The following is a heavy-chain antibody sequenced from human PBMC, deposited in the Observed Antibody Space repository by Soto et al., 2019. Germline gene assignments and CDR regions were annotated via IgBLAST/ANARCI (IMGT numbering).Heavy chain of an antibody. D-gene: IGHD5-18*01. CDR3: AKDSGIQPQV. V-gene: IGHV3-23*01. CDR2: ISGSGGGT. J-gene: IGHJ4*02. CDR1: GFTFSIYS. Sequence: GGSLRLSCAASGFTFSIYSMSFVRQAPGKGLEWVSAISGSGGGTYYADSVKGRFTISRDNSKNTLYMQMNSLRAEDTAVYYCAKDSGIQPQVGGQGTLVTVYS.